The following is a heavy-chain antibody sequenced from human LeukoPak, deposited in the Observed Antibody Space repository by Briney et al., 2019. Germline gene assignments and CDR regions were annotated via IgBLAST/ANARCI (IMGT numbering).Heavy chain of an antibody. Sequence: SETLSLTCTVSGGSISSYYWTWIRQPPGKGLEWVGYIYSSGSTKYNPSLKSRVTITVDTSKHHFSLKLSSVTAADTALYYCASVGATTFDYWGQGTLVTVSS. J-gene: IGHJ4*02. CDR1: GGSISSYY. V-gene: IGHV4-59*01. D-gene: IGHD1-26*01. CDR2: IYSSGST. CDR3: ASVGATTFDY.